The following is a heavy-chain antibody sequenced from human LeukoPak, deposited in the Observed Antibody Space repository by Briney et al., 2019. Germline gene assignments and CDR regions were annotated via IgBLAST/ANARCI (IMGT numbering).Heavy chain of an antibody. CDR1: GGSISSYY. Sequence: SETLSLTCTVSGGSISSYYWSWIRQPPGKGLEWIGYIYYSGSTNYNPSLKSRVTISVDTSKNQLSLKLSSVTAADTAVYYCARGGITIFEDWGQGTLVTVSS. D-gene: IGHD3-3*01. CDR3: ARGGITIFED. V-gene: IGHV4-59*01. J-gene: IGHJ1*01. CDR2: IYYSGST.